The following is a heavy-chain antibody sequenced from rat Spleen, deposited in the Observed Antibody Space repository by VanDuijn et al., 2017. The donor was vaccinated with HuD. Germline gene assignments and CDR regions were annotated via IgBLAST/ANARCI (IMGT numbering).Heavy chain of an antibody. CDR2: IKYEGDHT. CDR1: GFTFSDYY. V-gene: IGHV5-22*01. J-gene: IGHJ2*01. Sequence: EVQLMESGGGLVQPGRSLKLSCAASGFTFSDYYMAWVRQAPTRGLEWVASIKYEGDHTYYPDSVKGRFTISRDNAKSTLYRQMNSLRSEDTATYYCAVAGYGYWGQGVMVTVSS. CDR3: AVAGYGY. D-gene: IGHD4-3*01.